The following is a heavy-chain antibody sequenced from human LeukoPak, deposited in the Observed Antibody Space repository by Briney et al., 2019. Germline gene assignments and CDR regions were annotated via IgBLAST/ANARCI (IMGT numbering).Heavy chain of an antibody. CDR1: GGSISSGGYY. CDR2: IYYSGST. V-gene: IGHV4-61*08. CDR3: ARHRGSYSSSDFDY. Sequence: PSETLSLTCTVSGGSISSGGYYWSWIRQHPGKGLEWIGYIYYSGSTNYNPSLKSRVTMSVDTSKNQFSLKLSSVTAADTAVYYCARHRGSYSSSDFDYWGQGTLVTVSS. D-gene: IGHD6-6*01. J-gene: IGHJ4*02.